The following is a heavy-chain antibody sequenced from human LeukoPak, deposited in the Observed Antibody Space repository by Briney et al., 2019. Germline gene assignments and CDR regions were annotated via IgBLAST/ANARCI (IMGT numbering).Heavy chain of an antibody. J-gene: IGHJ3*01. CDR3: VVVVEPPDSDGFDV. CDR2: INADGSTT. Sequence: GGSLRLSCAASGFTFGNSWVDWVRQAPGKGLVWVSLINADGSTTTYADSVKGRFTISRDNARNTVSLQMNSLTIEDTAVYYCVVVVEPPDSDGFDVWGQGTMITVSS. D-gene: IGHD1-14*01. V-gene: IGHV3-74*01. CDR1: GFTFGNSW.